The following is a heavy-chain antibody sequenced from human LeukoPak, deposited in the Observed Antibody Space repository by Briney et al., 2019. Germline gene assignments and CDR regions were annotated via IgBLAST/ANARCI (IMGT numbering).Heavy chain of an antibody. CDR3: ARDPGDYDGDKSKGYNWFDP. V-gene: IGHV1-2*04. D-gene: IGHD4-17*01. CDR1: GYTFTGYY. J-gene: IGHJ5*02. Sequence: ASVKVSCKASGYTFTGYYMHWVRQAPGQGLEWMGWINPNSGGTNYAQKFQGWVTMTRDTSISTAYMELSRLRSDDTAVYYCARDPGDYDGDKSKGYNWFDPWGQGTLVTVSS. CDR2: INPNSGGT.